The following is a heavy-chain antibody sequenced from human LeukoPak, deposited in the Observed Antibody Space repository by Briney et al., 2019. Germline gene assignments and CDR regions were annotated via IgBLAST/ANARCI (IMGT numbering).Heavy chain of an antibody. CDR3: AKGHYYGSGSLDY. J-gene: IGHJ4*02. D-gene: IGHD3-10*01. V-gene: IGHV3-74*01. CDR2: INTGGSTT. Sequence: GGSLRLSCAASGFTFSSYWMHWVRQAPGKGLVWVSRINTGGSTTDYADSVKGRFTISRDNAKNTLYLQMNSLRAEDTAVYYCAKGHYYGSGSLDYWGQGTLVTVSS. CDR1: GFTFSSYW.